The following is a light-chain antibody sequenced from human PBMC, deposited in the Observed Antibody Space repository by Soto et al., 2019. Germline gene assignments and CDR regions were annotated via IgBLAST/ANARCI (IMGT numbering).Light chain of an antibody. V-gene: IGLV1-44*01. Sequence: QSVLTQPPSASGTPGQSVAISCSGSSSNFGPNTVNWYQHLPGAAPKLLIYHNNQRPSGVPDRFSGSKSGTSASLAISEPQSGDEGGYYRATWEEGPKGLVFGGGTKLTVL. CDR2: HNN. CDR3: ATWEEGPKGLV. CDR1: SSNFGPNT. J-gene: IGLJ2*01.